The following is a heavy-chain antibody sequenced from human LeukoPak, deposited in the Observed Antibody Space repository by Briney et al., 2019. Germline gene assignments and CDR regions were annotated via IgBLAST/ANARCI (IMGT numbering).Heavy chain of an antibody. CDR2: IRCDGTNR. V-gene: IGHV3-30*02. J-gene: IGHJ4*02. Sequence: GGSLRLSCAASGFTFSNYIMHWVRRAPGKGLEGVSFIRCDGTNRHYVDSVKRRFTISRDNANNMLYLQLNPLNFEDTAVYYCARDAYHSGDLDQWGEGTLVIVSS. D-gene: IGHD7-27*01. CDR3: ARDAYHSGDLDQ. CDR1: GFTFSNYI.